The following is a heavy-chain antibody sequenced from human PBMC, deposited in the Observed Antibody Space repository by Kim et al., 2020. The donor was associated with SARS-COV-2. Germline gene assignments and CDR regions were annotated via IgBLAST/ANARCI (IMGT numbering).Heavy chain of an antibody. CDR1: GGSISSSNW. J-gene: IGHJ6*02. Sequence: SETLSLTCAVSGGSISSSNWWSWVRQPPGKGLEWIGEIYHSGSTNYNPSLKSRVTISVDKSKNQFSLKLSSVTAADTAVYYCARGSSDGRGVIYYYYYYGMDVWGQGTTVTVSS. CDR2: IYHSGST. CDR3: ARGSSDGRGVIYYYYYYGMDV. V-gene: IGHV4-4*02. D-gene: IGHD6-19*01.